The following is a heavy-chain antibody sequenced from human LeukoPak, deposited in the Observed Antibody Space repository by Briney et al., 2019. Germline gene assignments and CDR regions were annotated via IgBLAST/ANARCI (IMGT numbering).Heavy chain of an antibody. CDR2: IKCDGSGK. Sequence: GGSLRLSCAASGFAFSGHWMSWVRQAPGKGLEWVANIKCDGSGKYYMDSVKGRFTVSRDNAKNSLYLQLSSLRAEDTAVYYCVRDFTWTTGDEIWGQGTLVTVSS. CDR1: GFAFSGHW. CDR3: VRDFTWTTGDEI. J-gene: IGHJ4*02. V-gene: IGHV3-7*01. D-gene: IGHD7-27*01.